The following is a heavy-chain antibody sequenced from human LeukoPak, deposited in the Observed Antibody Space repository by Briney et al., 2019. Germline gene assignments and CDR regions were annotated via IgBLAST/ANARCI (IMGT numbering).Heavy chain of an antibody. Sequence: ASVKVSCKASGYTFTSYDNNWVRQATGQGLEWMGWMNPNSGNTGYAQKFQGRVTMTRNTSISTAYMELSSLRSEDTAVYYCARGPRIVGATTSYYFDYWGQGTLVTVSS. D-gene: IGHD1-26*01. CDR1: GYTFTSYD. J-gene: IGHJ4*02. V-gene: IGHV1-8*01. CDR3: ARGPRIVGATTSYYFDY. CDR2: MNPNSGNT.